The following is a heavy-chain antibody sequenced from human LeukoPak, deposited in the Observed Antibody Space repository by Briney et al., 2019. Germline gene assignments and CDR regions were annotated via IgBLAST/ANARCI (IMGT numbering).Heavy chain of an antibody. Sequence: SETLTLTCAVYGGSFSGYYWSWIRQPPGKGLEWIGEINHSGSTNYNPSLKSRVTISVDTSKNQFSLKLSSVTAADTAVYYCARGLFDGPWGQGTLVTVPS. J-gene: IGHJ5*02. D-gene: IGHD3-9*01. CDR1: GGSFSGYY. CDR3: ARGLFDGP. CDR2: INHSGST. V-gene: IGHV4-34*01.